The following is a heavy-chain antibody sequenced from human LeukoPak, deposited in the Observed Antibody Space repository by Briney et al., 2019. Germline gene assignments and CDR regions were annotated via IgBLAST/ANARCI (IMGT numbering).Heavy chain of an antibody. V-gene: IGHV3-7*01. CDR3: ARGAYYYED. CDR1: GFSFSSYW. Sequence: GGSLRLSCAASGFSFSSYWMSWVRQAPGKGLEWVATIRQDGSERHSVDFVEGRFTISRDNAKNSLYLQMNSLRAEDTAVYYCARGAYYYEDWGQGTLVTVSS. CDR2: IRQDGSER. J-gene: IGHJ4*02. D-gene: IGHD3-22*01.